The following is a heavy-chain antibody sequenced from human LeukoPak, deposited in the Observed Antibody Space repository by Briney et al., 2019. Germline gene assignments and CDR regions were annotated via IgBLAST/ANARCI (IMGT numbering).Heavy chain of an antibody. V-gene: IGHV3-21*01. CDR1: GFTFSSYS. CDR2: ISSSSSYI. Sequence: GGSLRLSCAASGFTFSSYSMNWVRQAPGKGLEWVSSISSSSSYIYYADSVKGRFTISRDNAKNSLYPQMNSLRAEDTAVYYCASSGYYGYYFDYWGQGTLVTVSS. D-gene: IGHD3-22*01. CDR3: ASSGYYGYYFDY. J-gene: IGHJ4*02.